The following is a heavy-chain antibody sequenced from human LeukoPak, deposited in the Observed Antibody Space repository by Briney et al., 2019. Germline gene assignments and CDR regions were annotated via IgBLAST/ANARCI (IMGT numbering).Heavy chain of an antibody. CDR2: ISGSGGST. V-gene: IGHV3-23*01. J-gene: IGHJ4*02. CDR3: AKEGRVGGYCSGGSCYIYHFDY. D-gene: IGHD2-15*01. CDR1: GFTFSSYA. Sequence: GGSLRLSCAAPGFTFSSYAMSWVRQAPGKGLEWVSAISGSGGSTYYADSVKGRFTISRDNSKNTLYLQMNSLRAEDTAVYYCAKEGRVGGYCSGGSCYIYHFDYWGQGTLVTVSS.